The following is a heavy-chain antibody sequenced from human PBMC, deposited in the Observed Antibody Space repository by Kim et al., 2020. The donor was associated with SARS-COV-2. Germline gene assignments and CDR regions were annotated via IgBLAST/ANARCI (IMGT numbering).Heavy chain of an antibody. V-gene: IGHV1-69*13. J-gene: IGHJ6*02. Sequence: SVKVSCKASGGTFSSYAISWVRQAPGQGLEWMGGIIPIFGTANYAQKFQGRVTITADESTSTAYMELSSLRSEDTAVYYCALGMVRGPGVYYGMDVWGQGTTVTVSS. CDR2: IIPIFGTA. CDR3: ALGMVRGPGVYYGMDV. D-gene: IGHD3-10*01. CDR1: GGTFSSYA.